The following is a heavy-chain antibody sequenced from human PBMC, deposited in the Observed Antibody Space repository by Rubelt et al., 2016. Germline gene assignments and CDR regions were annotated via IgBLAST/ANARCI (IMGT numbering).Heavy chain of an antibody. CDR3: ASRSSNWFDP. Sequence: QVQLQESGPGLVKPSQTLSLTCTVSGDSVRSGGYYWSWIRQHPEKGLAWIGYIFFSGATYYTPSLKSRISISVEWSKTQFSLKLTAGTAADTAVYFCASRSSNWFDPWGQGALVTVSS. CDR1: GDSVRSGGYY. V-gene: IGHV4-31*03. J-gene: IGHJ5*02. CDR2: IFFSGAT.